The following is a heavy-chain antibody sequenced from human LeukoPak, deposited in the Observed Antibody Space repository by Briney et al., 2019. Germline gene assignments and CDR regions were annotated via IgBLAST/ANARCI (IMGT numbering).Heavy chain of an antibody. D-gene: IGHD6-13*01. J-gene: IGHJ4*02. CDR2: IKQDGSEK. V-gene: IGHV3-7*01. CDR1: GFTFSTYG. CDR3: ARDELFYSSSWYFDX. Sequence: AGGSLRLSCAASGFTFSTYGMSWVRQAPGKGLEWVASIKQDGSEKNYVDSVKGRFTISRDNARNSLSLQMNSLRAEDTAVFYCARDELFYSSSWYFDXWGQGTLVTVSS.